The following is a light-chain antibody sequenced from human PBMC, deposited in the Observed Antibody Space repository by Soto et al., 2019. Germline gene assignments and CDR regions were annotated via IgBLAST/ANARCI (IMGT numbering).Light chain of an antibody. CDR3: SSYTSGSTLVV. V-gene: IGLV2-14*01. CDR1: SSDVGGYNY. J-gene: IGLJ2*01. Sequence: QSALTQPASVSGSPGQSITISCTGTSSDVGGYNYVSWYQLHPGKAPKLMIYEGSNRPSEVSNRFSGSKSGNTASLTISGLQAEDEGNYYCSSYTSGSTLVVFGGGTKVTVL. CDR2: EGS.